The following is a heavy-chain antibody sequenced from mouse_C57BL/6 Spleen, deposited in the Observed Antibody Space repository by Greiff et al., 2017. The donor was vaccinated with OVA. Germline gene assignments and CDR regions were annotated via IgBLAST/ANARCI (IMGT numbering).Heavy chain of an antibody. CDR2: ISDGGSYT. Sequence: EVHLVESGGGLVKPGGSLKLSCAASGFTFSSYAMSWVRQTPEKRLEWVATISDGGSYTYYPDNVKGRFTISRDNAKNNLYLQMSHLKSEDTAMYYCASNHGYFDYWGQGTTLTVSS. J-gene: IGHJ2*01. V-gene: IGHV5-4*01. CDR3: ASNHGYFDY. CDR1: GFTFSSYA.